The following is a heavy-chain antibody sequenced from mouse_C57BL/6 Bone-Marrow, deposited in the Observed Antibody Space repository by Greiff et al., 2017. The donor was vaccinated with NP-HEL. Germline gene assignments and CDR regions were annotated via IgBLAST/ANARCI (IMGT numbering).Heavy chain of an antibody. D-gene: IGHD1-1*01. Sequence: EVKLVESGEGLVKPGGSLKLSCAASGFTFSSYAMSWVRQTPEKRLEWVAYISSGGDYIYYADTLKGRFTISRDNARNTLYLQMSSLKSEDTAMYYCTRDGPYYYGSSPFDYWGQGTTLTVSS. J-gene: IGHJ2*01. CDR2: ISSGGDYI. V-gene: IGHV5-9-1*02. CDR3: TRDGPYYYGSSPFDY. CDR1: GFTFSSYA.